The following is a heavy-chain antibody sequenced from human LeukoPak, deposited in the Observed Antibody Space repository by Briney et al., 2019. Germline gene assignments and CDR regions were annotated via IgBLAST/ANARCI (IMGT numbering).Heavy chain of an antibody. CDR2: IYYSGST. V-gene: IGHV4-59*08. CDR1: GGSISSYY. J-gene: IGHJ5*02. Sequence: PSETLSLTCTVSGGSISSYYWSWIRQPPGKGLEWIGYIYYSGSTNYNPSLKSRVTISVDTSKNQFSLKLSFVTAADTAVYYCARHGGYCSSTSCLGRRFDPWGQGTLVTVSS. D-gene: IGHD2-2*01. CDR3: ARHGGYCSSTSCLGRRFDP.